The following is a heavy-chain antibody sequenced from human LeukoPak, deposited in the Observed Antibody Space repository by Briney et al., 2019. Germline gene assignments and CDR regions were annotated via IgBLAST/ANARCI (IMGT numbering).Heavy chain of an antibody. J-gene: IGHJ4*02. CDR3: ARHRGYSYGYQDY. CDR2: IYRSGSA. CDR1: GGFISSTGYY. D-gene: IGHD5-18*01. Sequence: SETLSLTCTVSGGFISSTGYYWGWIRQPPGKGLEWIGSIYRSGSAYYKPSLTSRVTLSVDTSKNQFSLKLSSVTASDTAVYYCARHRGYSYGYQDYWGQGTLVTVSS. V-gene: IGHV4-39*01.